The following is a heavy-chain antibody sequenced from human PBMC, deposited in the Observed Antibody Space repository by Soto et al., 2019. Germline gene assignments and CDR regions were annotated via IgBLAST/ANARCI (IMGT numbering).Heavy chain of an antibody. CDR3: TTGLYGSGSSGGMHV. V-gene: IGHV3-15*01. CDR2: IKRKTDGGTT. CDR1: GFTFSNAW. J-gene: IGHJ6*02. D-gene: IGHD3-10*01. Sequence: EVQLVESGGGLVKPGGSLRLSCTASGFTFSNAWMSWVRQAPGKGLEWVGRIKRKTDGGTTDYAAPVKGRFTILRDDPKNTLYLLMNSLKTEDTAVYYCTTGLYGSGSSGGMHVWGQGTTVTVSS.